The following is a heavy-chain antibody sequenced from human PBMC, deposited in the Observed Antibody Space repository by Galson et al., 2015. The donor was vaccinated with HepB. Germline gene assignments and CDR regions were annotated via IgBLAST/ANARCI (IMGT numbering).Heavy chain of an antibody. V-gene: IGHV3-7*01. J-gene: IGHJ3*02. CDR3: ARHILVSPSRALDI. CDR1: GFTFSTYR. CDR2: INRAGSHK. D-gene: IGHD2-2*01. Sequence: SLRLSCAASGFTFSTYRRTWVRQAPGKGLVWVANINRAGSHKGYVDSMKGRFTVSRDNAKNSLFLQMNSLRAEDTAVYYCARHILVSPSRALDIWGQGTIVTVSS.